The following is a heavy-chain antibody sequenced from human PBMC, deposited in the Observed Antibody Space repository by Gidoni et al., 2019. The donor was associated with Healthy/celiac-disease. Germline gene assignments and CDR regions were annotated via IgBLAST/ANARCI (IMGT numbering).Heavy chain of an antibody. CDR1: GFTFSSYS. D-gene: IGHD1-26*01. J-gene: IGHJ6*04. CDR3: ASLPRYSGSYFRGDV. CDR2: ISSSSSYI. Sequence: EVQLVESGGGLVKPGGSLRLSCAASGFTFSSYSMNWVRQVPGKGLEWVSSISSSSSYIYYADSVKGRFTISRDNAKNSLYLQMNSLRAEDTAVYYCASLPRYSGSYFRGDVWGKGTTVTVSS. V-gene: IGHV3-21*01.